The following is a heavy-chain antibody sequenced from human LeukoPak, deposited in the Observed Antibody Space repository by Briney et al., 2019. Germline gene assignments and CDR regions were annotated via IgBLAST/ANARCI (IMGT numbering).Heavy chain of an antibody. V-gene: IGHV3-7*01. D-gene: IGHD6-13*01. Sequence: GGSLRLSCAASGLTFSNYWMTWVRQAPGKGLEWVANIKPDGSVGYYVDSVRGRFIISRDNAGTSLYLQMNSLRVEDTAVYYCTQNLVAAAGDHWGQGTLLIVSS. CDR1: GLTFSNYW. CDR2: IKPDGSVG. J-gene: IGHJ4*02. CDR3: TQNLVAAAGDH.